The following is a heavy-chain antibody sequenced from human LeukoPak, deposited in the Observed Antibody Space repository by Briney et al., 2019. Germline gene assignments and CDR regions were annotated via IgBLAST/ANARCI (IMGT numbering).Heavy chain of an antibody. J-gene: IGHJ6*03. CDR2: IYYSGST. D-gene: IGHD1-26*01. CDR1: GGSISSYY. V-gene: IGHV4-59*01. CDR3: ASGSYYEDYYYYYMDV. Sequence: SETLSLTCTVSGGSISSYYWSWIRQPPGKGLEWIGYIYYSGSTNYNPSLKSRVTISVDTSKNQCSLKLSSVTAADTAVYYWASGSYYEDYYYYYMDVWGKGTTVTVSS.